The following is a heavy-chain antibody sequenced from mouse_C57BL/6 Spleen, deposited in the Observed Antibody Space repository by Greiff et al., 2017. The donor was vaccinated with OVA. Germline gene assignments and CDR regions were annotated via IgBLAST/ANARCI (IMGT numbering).Heavy chain of an antibody. CDR2: INYDGSST. J-gene: IGHJ1*03. CDR3: ARALLQYFDV. Sequence: DVKLVESEGGLVQPGRSMKLSCTASGFTFSDYYMAWVRQVPEKGLEWVANINYDGSSTYYLDSLKSRFIISRDNAKNILYLQMSSLKSEDTATYYCARALLQYFDVWGTGTTVTVSS. V-gene: IGHV5-16*01. CDR1: GFTFSDYY.